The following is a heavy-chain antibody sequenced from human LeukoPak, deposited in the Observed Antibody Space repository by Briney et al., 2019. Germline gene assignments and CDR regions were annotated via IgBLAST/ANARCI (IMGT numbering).Heavy chain of an antibody. V-gene: IGHV1-2*06. CDR3: ARVGYYESSGYYEY. J-gene: IGHJ4*02. CDR2: INPNSGGT. CDR1: GYTFTGYY. Sequence: ASVKVSCKASGYTFTGYYMHWVRQAPGQGLEWMGRINPNSGGTNYAQKFQGRVTMTRDTSISTVYMELSRLRSDDTAVYYCARVGYYESSGYYEYWGQGTLVTVS. D-gene: IGHD3-22*01.